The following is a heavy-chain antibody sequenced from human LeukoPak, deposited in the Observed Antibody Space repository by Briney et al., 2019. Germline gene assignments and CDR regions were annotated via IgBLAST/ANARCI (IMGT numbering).Heavy chain of an antibody. V-gene: IGHV4-34*01. CDR3: ARETVAATGVWYYYYYYKDV. CDR1: GGSFSGYY. CDR2: INHSGST. Sequence: SETLSLTCAVYGGSFSGYYWSWIRQPPGKGLEWIGEINHSGSTNYNPSLKSRVTISVDTSKNQFSLKLSSVTAADTAVYYCARETVAATGVWYYYYYYKDVWGKGTTVTVS. J-gene: IGHJ6*03. D-gene: IGHD6-19*01.